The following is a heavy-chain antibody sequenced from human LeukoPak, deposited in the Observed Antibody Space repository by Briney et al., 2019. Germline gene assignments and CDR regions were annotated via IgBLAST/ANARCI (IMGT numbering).Heavy chain of an antibody. Sequence: SETLSLTCTVSGGSISSYYWRWLRQPPGKGLEWSGYIYYSGSTNYNPSRKRRVTISVDTSKNQFSLKLSSVTAADTAVYYCAGGELPGPFDYWGQGTLVTVSS. D-gene: IGHD3-10*01. CDR1: GGSISSYY. CDR3: AGGELPGPFDY. V-gene: IGHV4-59*01. J-gene: IGHJ4*02. CDR2: IYYSGST.